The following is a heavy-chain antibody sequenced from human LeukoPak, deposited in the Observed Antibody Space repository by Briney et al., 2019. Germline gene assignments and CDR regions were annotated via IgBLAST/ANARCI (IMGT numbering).Heavy chain of an antibody. Sequence: PGXGXXXVSGISRDSGSIGYGDTVKGRFTISRDNAKNSLYLQMDSLRPEDTAFYYCTKGVRGRFYYDSSGHHDFWGQGTLVTVSS. CDR2: ISRDSGSI. D-gene: IGHD3-22*01. J-gene: IGHJ4*02. V-gene: IGHV3-9*01. CDR3: TKGVRGRFYYDSSGHHDF.